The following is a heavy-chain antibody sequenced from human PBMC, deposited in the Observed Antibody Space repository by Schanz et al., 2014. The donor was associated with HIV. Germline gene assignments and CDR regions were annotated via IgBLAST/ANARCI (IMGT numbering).Heavy chain of an antibody. CDR1: GFVFNSFG. CDR2: ISYNGDNK. D-gene: IGHD2-21*02. Sequence: QVHLVESGGGVVQPGRSLRLSCVASGFVFNSFGMHWVRQAPGKGLEWVAVISYNGDNKKYGDSVRGRFTISRDNSKNTLYLHMASLRADDTAVYYCARDAGWTYCGGDCPPGQWGQGTLVTVSS. V-gene: IGHV3-33*01. J-gene: IGHJ4*02. CDR3: ARDAGWTYCGGDCPPGQ.